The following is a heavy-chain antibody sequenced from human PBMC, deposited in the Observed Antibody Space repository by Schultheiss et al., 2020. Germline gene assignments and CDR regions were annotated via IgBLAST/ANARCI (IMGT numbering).Heavy chain of an antibody. CDR3: ARDTGGPRFDP. CDR1: GGSISSYY. V-gene: IGHV4-4*07. CDR2: IYTSGST. D-gene: IGHD2-8*02. Sequence: SQTLSLTCTVSGGSISSYYWNWIRQPAGKGLEWIGRIYTSGSTDYNPSLKSRVTVSVDTSKNQFSLKLSSVTAADTAVYYCARDTGGPRFDPWGQGTLVTVSS. J-gene: IGHJ5*02.